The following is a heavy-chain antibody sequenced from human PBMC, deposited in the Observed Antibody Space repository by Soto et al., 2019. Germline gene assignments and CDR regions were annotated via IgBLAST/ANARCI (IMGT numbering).Heavy chain of an antibody. Sequence: ASVKVSCKASGYTFTSYAMHWVRQAPGQRLEWMGWINAGNGNTKYSQKFQGRVTITRDTSASTAYMELSSLRSEDTAEYYCARGRDVVVPAAAYWFDPWGQGTLVTVSS. D-gene: IGHD2-2*01. CDR2: INAGNGNT. V-gene: IGHV1-3*01. CDR1: GYTFTSYA. J-gene: IGHJ5*02. CDR3: ARGRDVVVPAAAYWFDP.